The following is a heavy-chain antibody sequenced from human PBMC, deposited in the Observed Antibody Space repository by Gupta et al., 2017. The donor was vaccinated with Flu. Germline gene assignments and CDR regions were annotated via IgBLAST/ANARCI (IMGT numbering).Heavy chain of an antibody. CDR3: ARDRFSDGSGYYFESAY. V-gene: IGHV1-69*06. CDR2: IIPILATS. J-gene: IGHJ4*02. D-gene: IGHD3-22*01. CDR1: RGTFSKYG. Sequence: QVQLVQSGAEVKQPGSSVKVSCKASRGTFSKYGVSWVRQAPGRGHEWMGGIIPILATSKDAEEFQGRVTITADKSTGTAYMEMSSLRSDDTAVYYCARDRFSDGSGYYFESAYWGQGTLVTVSS.